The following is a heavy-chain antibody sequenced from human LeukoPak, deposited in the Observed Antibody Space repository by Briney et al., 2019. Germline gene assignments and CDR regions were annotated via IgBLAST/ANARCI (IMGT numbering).Heavy chain of an antibody. CDR3: AKDSFSGGFYISNFDY. CDR1: GFTFSSYG. D-gene: IGHD3-22*01. J-gene: IGHJ4*02. V-gene: IGHV3-30*02. CDR2: IQYDGSNK. Sequence: GGSLRLSCAASGFTFSSYGIHWVRQAPGKGLEWVAFIQYDGSNKYYADSVKGRLIISRDNSKNTVYLQMNNLRSEDTAVYYCAKDSFSGGFYISNFDYWGQGTLVTVSS.